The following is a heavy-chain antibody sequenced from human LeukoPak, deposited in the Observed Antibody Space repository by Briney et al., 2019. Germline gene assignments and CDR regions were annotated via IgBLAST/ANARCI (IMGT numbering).Heavy chain of an antibody. J-gene: IGHJ4*02. CDR1: GFTFSSYG. V-gene: IGHV3-30*19. D-gene: IGHD2-15*01. Sequence: GGSLRLSRAASGFTFSSYGMHWVRQAPGKGLEWVAVISYDESNKYYADSVKGRFTISRDNSKNTLYLQMNSLRAEDTAVYYCARRWQFDYWGQGTLVTVSS. CDR2: ISYDESNK. CDR3: ARRWQFDY.